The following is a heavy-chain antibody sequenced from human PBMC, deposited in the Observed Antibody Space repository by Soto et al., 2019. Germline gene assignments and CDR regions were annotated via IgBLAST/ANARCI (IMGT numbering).Heavy chain of an antibody. J-gene: IGHJ5*02. CDR3: ARDPGSGNRKPPWFDP. D-gene: IGHD1-26*01. Sequence: QVQLVQSGAEVKKPGYSVTVSCKPSGRTFGSNAFSRVRQAPGHGLEWVGVIIPIFGTRDYAKKFLGRLTITADEPTSTVYMELSSVTSEDTGIYYCARDPGSGNRKPPWFDPWCQRTLVTVSS. CDR1: GRTFGSNA. V-gene: IGHV1-69*12. CDR2: IIPIFGTR.